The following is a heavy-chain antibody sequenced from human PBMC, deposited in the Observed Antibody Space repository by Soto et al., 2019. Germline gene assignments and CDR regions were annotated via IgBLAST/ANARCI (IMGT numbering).Heavy chain of an antibody. Sequence: ASVKVSCKASGYTFTSYGISWVRQAPGQGLEWMGWISAYNGNTNYAQKLQGRVTMTTDTSTSTAYMELRSLRSDDTAVYYCARALLGSGSYLYWFDPWGQGTLVTVSS. CDR2: ISAYNGNT. CDR3: ARALLGSGSYLYWFDP. CDR1: GYTFTSYG. J-gene: IGHJ5*02. D-gene: IGHD3-10*01. V-gene: IGHV1-18*01.